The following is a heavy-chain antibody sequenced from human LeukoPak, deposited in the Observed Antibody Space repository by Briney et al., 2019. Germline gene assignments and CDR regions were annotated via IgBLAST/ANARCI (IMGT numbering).Heavy chain of an antibody. Sequence: ASVKVSCKASGYTFTGYYMHRVRQAPGQGLEWMGRINPNSGGTNYAQKFQGRVSMSRATSISTAYMELHRLRSDDTAVYYCAAGGSSSSSDEFFQHWGQGTLVTVSS. CDR3: AAGGSSSSSDEFFQH. CDR1: GYTFTGYY. CDR2: INPNSGGT. D-gene: IGHD6-6*01. V-gene: IGHV1-2*06. J-gene: IGHJ1*01.